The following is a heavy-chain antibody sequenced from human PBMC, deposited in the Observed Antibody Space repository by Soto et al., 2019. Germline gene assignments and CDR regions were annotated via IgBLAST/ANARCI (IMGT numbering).Heavy chain of an antibody. J-gene: IGHJ4*02. D-gene: IGHD4-4*01. Sequence: GASLKVSCKASEYTFTSYTRHWVRQAPGQRLEWMGWINGGNGNTKYSQKFQGRVTITRDTSASTAYMELSSLRSDDTAVYYCARELQGLYYFDYWGQGTLVTVSS. CDR3: ARELQGLYYFDY. CDR2: INGGNGNT. CDR1: EYTFTSYT. V-gene: IGHV1-3*01.